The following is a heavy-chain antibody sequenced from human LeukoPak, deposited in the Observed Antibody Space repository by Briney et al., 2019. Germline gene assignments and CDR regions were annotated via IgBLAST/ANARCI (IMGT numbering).Heavy chain of an antibody. CDR2: INHSGST. V-gene: IGHV4-34*01. D-gene: IGHD1-26*01. J-gene: IGHJ4*02. Sequence: SETLSLTCAVYGGSFSGYYWSWIRQPPGKGLEWIGEINHSGSTNYNPSLKSRVTISVDTSKNQFSLKLSSVTAADTAVYYCARQSYSGSYPVDYWGQGTLVTVSS. CDR1: GGSFSGYY. CDR3: ARQSYSGSYPVDY.